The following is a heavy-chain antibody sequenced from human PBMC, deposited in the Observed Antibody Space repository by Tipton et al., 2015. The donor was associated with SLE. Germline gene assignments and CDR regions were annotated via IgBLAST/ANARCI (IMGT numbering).Heavy chain of an antibody. V-gene: IGHV4-4*02. D-gene: IGHD3-3*02. Sequence: TLSLTCTVSGDSITSITRTNWWSWVRQPPGKGLEWIGEIFHSGSTNYRPSLKSRVIISVDKSKNQFSLKLTSVTAADTAVYYCARGPPFMEWERNWFDPWGQGTQVTASS. CDR2: IFHSGST. CDR1: GDSITSITRTNW. CDR3: ARGPPFMEWERNWFDP. J-gene: IGHJ5*02.